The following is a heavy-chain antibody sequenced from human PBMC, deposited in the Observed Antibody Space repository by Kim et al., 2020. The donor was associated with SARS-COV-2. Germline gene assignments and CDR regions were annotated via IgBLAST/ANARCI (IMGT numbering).Heavy chain of an antibody. CDR3: ARDIFPYDSSGYLDY. D-gene: IGHD3-22*01. J-gene: IGHJ4*02. V-gene: IGHV3-7*01. Sequence: VDSVKGRFTISRDNAKNSLYLQMNSLRAEDTAVYYCARDIFPYDSSGYLDYWGQGTLVTVSS.